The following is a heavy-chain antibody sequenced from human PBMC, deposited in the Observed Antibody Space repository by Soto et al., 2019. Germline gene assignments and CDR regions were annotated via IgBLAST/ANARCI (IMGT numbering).Heavy chain of an antibody. J-gene: IGHJ5*02. V-gene: IGHV3-23*01. CDR1: GVTFSHYA. Sequence: EVQFLESGGGLVQPGGSLRLSCAASGVTFSHYAMNWVRQAPGKGLEWVSGISHSGSSTYYAASVKGRFTISRDNSKNTLVLQMNSLTAEDTAVYYCAKGSWVHHVSEGGNWLNPWGQGTLVTVSS. CDR2: ISHSGSST. CDR3: AKGSWVHHVSEGGNWLNP. D-gene: IGHD3-10*01.